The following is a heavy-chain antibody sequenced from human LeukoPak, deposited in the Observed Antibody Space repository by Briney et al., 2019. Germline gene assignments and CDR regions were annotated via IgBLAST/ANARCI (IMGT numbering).Heavy chain of an antibody. CDR2: IIPIFGTA. Sequence: ASVKVSCKASGGTFSSYAISWVRQAPGQGLEWMGGIIPIFGTANYAQKFQGRVTITADESTSTAYMELSSLRSEDTAVYYCARGYCSGGSCLYYYYYYMDVWGKGTTVTVSS. V-gene: IGHV1-69*13. CDR3: ARGYCSGGSCLYYYYYYMDV. D-gene: IGHD2-15*01. J-gene: IGHJ6*03. CDR1: GGTFSSYA.